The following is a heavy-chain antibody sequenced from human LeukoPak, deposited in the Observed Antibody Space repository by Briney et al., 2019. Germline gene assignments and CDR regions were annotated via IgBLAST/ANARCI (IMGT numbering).Heavy chain of an antibody. J-gene: IGHJ4*02. CDR2: ISGSGDRT. CDR1: GFTFSSSA. V-gene: IGHV3-23*01. CDR3: AKAPVTSCRGAFCYPLDS. Sequence: SGGSLRLSCAASGFTFSSSAMSWVRQAPGKGLQWVSSISGSGDRTYYADSVKGRFTISRDNSKNTLYLQMNNLRTEDAAIYYCAKAPVTSCRGAFCYPLDSWGQGTLVTVSS. D-gene: IGHD2-15*01.